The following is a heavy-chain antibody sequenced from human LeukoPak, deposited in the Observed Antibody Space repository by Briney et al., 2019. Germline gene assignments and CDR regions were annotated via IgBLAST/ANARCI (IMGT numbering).Heavy chain of an antibody. CDR1: GGSISSYY. J-gene: IGHJ4*02. V-gene: IGHV4-59*08. Sequence: SETLSLTCTVSGGSISSYYWSWIRQPPGKGLEWIGYIYYSGSTNYNPSLKSRVTISVDTSKHQFSLKLSSVTAADTAMYYCASKVAYCSGGSCYGHFDYWGQGTLVTVSS. D-gene: IGHD2-15*01. CDR2: IYYSGST. CDR3: ASKVAYCSGGSCYGHFDY.